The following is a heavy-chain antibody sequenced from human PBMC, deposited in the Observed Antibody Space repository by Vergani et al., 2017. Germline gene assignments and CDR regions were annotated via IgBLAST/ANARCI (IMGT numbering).Heavy chain of an antibody. Sequence: EVQLVESGGGLVQPGGSLRLSCAASGFTFSSYWMHWVRQAPGKGLVWVSRSNSDGSSTSYADSVKGRFTISRDNAKTTLYLHMNSLRAEDTAVYYCARHPRQGYCYDCGMDVWGQGTTVTVS. J-gene: IGHJ6*02. V-gene: IGHV3-74*01. CDR2: SNSDGSST. CDR3: ARHPRQGYCYDCGMDV. CDR1: GFTFSSYW.